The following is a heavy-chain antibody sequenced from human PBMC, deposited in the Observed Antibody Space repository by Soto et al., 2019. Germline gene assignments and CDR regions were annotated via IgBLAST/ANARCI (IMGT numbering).Heavy chain of an antibody. J-gene: IGHJ4*02. Sequence: KPSETLSLTCTVSGGSFSSADYSWGWIRQPPGKALEWIGHVYNRASSFYNPSLNSRLSISLDTSTSHFTLNLSSVTAADTAVYYCARQYCTLTTCIWDSWGQGSLVTVSS. D-gene: IGHD2-2*01. CDR1: GGSFSSADYS. CDR2: VYNRASS. V-gene: IGHV4-30-4*01. CDR3: ARQYCTLTTCIWDS.